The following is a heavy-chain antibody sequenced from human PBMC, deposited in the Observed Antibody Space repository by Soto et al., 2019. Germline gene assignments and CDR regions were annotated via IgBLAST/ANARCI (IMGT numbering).Heavy chain of an antibody. J-gene: IGHJ2*01. V-gene: IGHV4-34*01. CDR3: VFQAEDGIRGVRSVSAFLLNRSSDL. Sequence: VKGLEWMGEINQSGSTYYNPSLNSRVTISVDRSKNQFSLKLNSVTAADTAVYYCVFQAEDGIRGVRSVSAFLLNRSSDL. CDR2: INQSGST. D-gene: IGHD3-10*02.